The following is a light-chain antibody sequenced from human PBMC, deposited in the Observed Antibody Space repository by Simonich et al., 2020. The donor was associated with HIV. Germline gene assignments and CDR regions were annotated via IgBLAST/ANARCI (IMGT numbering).Light chain of an antibody. CDR1: QSILYSSNNKNY. J-gene: IGKJ1*01. CDR2: CAS. CDR3: QQYYSTPPT. V-gene: IGKV4-1*01. Sequence: DIVMTQSPDSLAVSLGERATINCKSSQSILYSSNNKNYLAWYQQKPGQPPKLLIYCASTRESGVPVRFSGSGSGTHFTLTISSLQAEDVAVYYCQQYYSTPPTFGQGTKVEIK.